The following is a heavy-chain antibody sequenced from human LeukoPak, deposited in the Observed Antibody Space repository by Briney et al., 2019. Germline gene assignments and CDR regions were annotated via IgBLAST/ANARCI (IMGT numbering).Heavy chain of an antibody. CDR3: ARSYVLLWFGEAIHYYGMDV. Sequence: GGSLRLSCAASGFTFDDYAMHWVRQAPGKGLEWVSGISWNSGSIGYADSVKGRFTISRDNAKNSLYLQMNSLRAEDTAVYYCARSYVLLWFGEAIHYYGMDVWGQGTTVTVSS. D-gene: IGHD3-10*01. CDR1: GFTFDDYA. CDR2: ISWNSGSI. V-gene: IGHV3-9*01. J-gene: IGHJ6*02.